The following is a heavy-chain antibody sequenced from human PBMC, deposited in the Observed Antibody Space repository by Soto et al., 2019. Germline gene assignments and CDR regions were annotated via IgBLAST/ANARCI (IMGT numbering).Heavy chain of an antibody. D-gene: IGHD6-13*01. J-gene: IGHJ4*02. V-gene: IGHV4-30-4*01. CDR1: GGSISSGDYY. CDR2: IYYSGST. CDR3: AKDPRSPLLAAAGE. Sequence: PSETLSLTCTVSGGSISSGDYYWSWIRQPPGKGLEWIGYIYYSGSTYYNPSLKSRVTISVDNSKNTLYLQMNSLRAEDTAVYYCAKDPRSPLLAAAGEWGQGTLVTVSS.